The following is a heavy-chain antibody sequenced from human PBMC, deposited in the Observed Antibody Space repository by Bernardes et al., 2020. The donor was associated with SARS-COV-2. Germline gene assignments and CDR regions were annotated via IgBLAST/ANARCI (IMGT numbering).Heavy chain of an antibody. V-gene: IGHV4-59*01. J-gene: IGHJ5*02. CDR2: IYYSGST. CDR3: ARGEIWFDP. D-gene: IGHD1-26*01. CDR1: GGSISSYY. Sequence: SETLYLTCTVSGGSISSYYWSWIRQPPGKGLEWIGYIYYSGSTNYNPSLKSRVTISVDTSKNQCSLKLSSVTAADTAVYYCARGEIWFDPWGQGTLVTVSS.